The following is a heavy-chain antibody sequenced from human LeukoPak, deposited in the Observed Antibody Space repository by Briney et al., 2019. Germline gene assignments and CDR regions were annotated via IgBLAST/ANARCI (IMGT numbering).Heavy chain of an antibody. D-gene: IGHD3-22*01. V-gene: IGHV4-61*01. CDR2: IQYSGST. CDR1: GDSVSGISFY. J-gene: IGHJ4*02. Sequence: PSETLSLTCTVSGDSVSGISFYWSWIRQPPGKGLQYIGYIQYSGSTNYNPSLKSRVTMSVDTSKNQFSLKLSSVTAADTAVYYCARYYDSSGYWSTPHFDYWGQGTLVTVSS. CDR3: ARYYDSSGYWSTPHFDY.